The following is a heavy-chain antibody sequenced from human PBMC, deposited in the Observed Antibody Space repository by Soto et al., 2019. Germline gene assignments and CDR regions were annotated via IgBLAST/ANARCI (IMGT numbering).Heavy chain of an antibody. CDR1: GFTFSSYG. CDR3: AKGPTYYDFWSGYYRGARFDY. V-gene: IGHV3-30*18. J-gene: IGHJ4*02. D-gene: IGHD3-3*01. Sequence: QVQLVESGGGVVQPGRSLRLSCAASGFTFSSYGMHWVRQAPGKGLEWVAVISYDGSNKYYADSVKGRFTISRDNSKNTLYLQMNSLIAEDTAVYYCAKGPTYYDFWSGYYRGARFDYWGQGTLVTVSS. CDR2: ISYDGSNK.